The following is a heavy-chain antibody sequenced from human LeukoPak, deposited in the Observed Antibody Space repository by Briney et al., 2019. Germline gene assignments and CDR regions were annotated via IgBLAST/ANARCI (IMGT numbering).Heavy chain of an antibody. D-gene: IGHD3-10*01. CDR3: ARVWKTYYYGSGSYRSWFDP. V-gene: IGHV4-34*01. CDR2: INHSGST. J-gene: IGHJ5*02. CDR1: GGSFSGYD. Sequence: SETLSLTCAVYGGSFSGYDWSWVRQPPGKGLEWMGEINHSGSTNYNPSLKRRVTISVDTSKNQFSLKLSSVTAADTAVYYCARVWKTYYYGSGSYRSWFDPWGQGTLVTVSS.